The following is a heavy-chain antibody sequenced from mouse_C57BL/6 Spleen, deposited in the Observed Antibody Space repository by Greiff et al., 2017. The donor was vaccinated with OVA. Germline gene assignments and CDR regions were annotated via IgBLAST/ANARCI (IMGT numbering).Heavy chain of an antibody. D-gene: IGHD1-1*01. V-gene: IGHV5-17*01. CDR3: AKSYRGHYYLDY. CDR1: GFTFSDYG. Sequence: EVNVVESGGGLVKPGGSLKLSCAASGFTFSDYGMHWVRQAPEKGLEWVAYISSGSSTIYYADTVKGRFTISRDNAKNTLFLQMTSLRADDTAMYYCAKSYRGHYYLDYWGQGTTLTVSS. J-gene: IGHJ2*01. CDR2: ISSGSSTI.